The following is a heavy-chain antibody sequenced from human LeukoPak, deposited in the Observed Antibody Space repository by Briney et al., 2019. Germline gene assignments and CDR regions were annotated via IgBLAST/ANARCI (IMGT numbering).Heavy chain of an antibody. CDR2: ISGSGGNT. J-gene: IGHJ3*02. CDR1: GFTFSSYA. V-gene: IGHV3-23*01. Sequence: GGSLRLSCAASGFTFSSYAVNWVRQAPGKGLEWVSAISGSGGNTFYADSVKGRFTISRDNSKNTLWLQMNSLRDEDTAVYYCAKDLEKYSGSYLGAFDIWGQGTMVTVSS. D-gene: IGHD1-26*01. CDR3: AKDLEKYSGSYLGAFDI.